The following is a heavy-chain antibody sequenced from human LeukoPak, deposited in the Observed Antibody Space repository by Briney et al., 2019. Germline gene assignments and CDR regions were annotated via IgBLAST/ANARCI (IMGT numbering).Heavy chain of an antibody. J-gene: IGHJ4*02. CDR2: IIPNFGTA. V-gene: IGHV1-69*13. Sequence: ASVKVSCKASGGTFSSYAISWVRQAPGQGLEWVGGIIPNFGTANYAQKFQGSGTITASDSTSTAHFELSSLQSADHGGDYLGSQVVPAAIWVYWGEGTLVTVSP. CDR1: GGTFSSYA. CDR3: GSQVVPAAIWVY. D-gene: IGHD2-2*01.